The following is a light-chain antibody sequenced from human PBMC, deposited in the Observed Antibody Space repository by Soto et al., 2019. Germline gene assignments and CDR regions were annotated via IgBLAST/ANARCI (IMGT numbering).Light chain of an antibody. CDR1: SSDVGGYNY. Sequence: QSALTLPHSASGSPGQSGTISCTGTSSDVGGYNYVSWYQQHPGKAPQLMVSEVSKRPSGVPDRFSVSKSGNTVYLTVAGLQAEDQADYYCCSFAGNNNMVFGGGTKLTVL. J-gene: IGLJ2*01. CDR2: EVS. V-gene: IGLV2-8*01. CDR3: CSFAGNNNMV.